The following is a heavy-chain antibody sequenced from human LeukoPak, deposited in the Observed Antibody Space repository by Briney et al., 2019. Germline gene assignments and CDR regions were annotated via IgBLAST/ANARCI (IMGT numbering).Heavy chain of an antibody. CDR2: ISSSSYI. Sequence: GGSLRLPCAASGFTFSSYSMNWVRQAPGKGLEWVSSISSSSYIYYADSVKGRFTISRDNAKNSLYLQMNSLRAEDTAVYYCARDPGYYYGSGRRFDYWGQGTLVTVSS. CDR1: GFTFSSYS. V-gene: IGHV3-21*01. J-gene: IGHJ4*02. D-gene: IGHD3-10*01. CDR3: ARDPGYYYGSGRRFDY.